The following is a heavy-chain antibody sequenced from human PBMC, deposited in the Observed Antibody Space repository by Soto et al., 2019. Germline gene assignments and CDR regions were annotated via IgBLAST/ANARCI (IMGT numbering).Heavy chain of an antibody. CDR1: GFTFSSYW. J-gene: IGHJ4*02. Sequence: EVHLVESGGGLVQPGGSLRLSCAASGFTFSSYWMHWVRQVPQKGLVWVSRLNSDGSTTNYADSVKGRFTISRDNAKSTLYRQMNSLTAEDTAVYYCVRGLYGDPVGFDSWGQGPLLTVSS. D-gene: IGHD4-17*01. V-gene: IGHV3-74*01. CDR3: VRGLYGDPVGFDS. CDR2: LNSDGSTT.